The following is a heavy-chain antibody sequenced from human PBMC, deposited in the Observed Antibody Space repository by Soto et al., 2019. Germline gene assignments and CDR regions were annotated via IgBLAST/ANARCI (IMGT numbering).Heavy chain of an antibody. V-gene: IGHV1-8*01. CDR1: GYTFTSYD. CDR3: ATETAVARFHH. J-gene: IGHJ4*02. CDR2: MNPNSCNT. Sequence: QVQLVQSGAEVEKPGASVKVSCKASGYTFTSYDINWVRQATGQGLEWMGWMNPNSCNTGYAQKFQGSVSMTRNTSISTAYMERSSLRSEYTAACYCATETAVARFHHWGQGTLVTVSS. D-gene: IGHD6-6*01.